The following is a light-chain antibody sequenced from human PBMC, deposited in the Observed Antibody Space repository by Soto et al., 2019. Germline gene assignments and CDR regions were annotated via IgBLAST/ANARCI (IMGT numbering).Light chain of an antibody. CDR3: QQYGSSPCT. J-gene: IGKJ1*01. V-gene: IGKV3-20*01. CDR1: QSVRSSF. Sequence: EIVLTQSPGTLSLSPGDRATLSCRASQSVRSSFLAWYQQKPGQAPRLLIYGASSRATGIPYRFSGSGSGTDFTLTISRLEPEDFAAYYCQQYGSSPCTFGQGTKVEIK. CDR2: GAS.